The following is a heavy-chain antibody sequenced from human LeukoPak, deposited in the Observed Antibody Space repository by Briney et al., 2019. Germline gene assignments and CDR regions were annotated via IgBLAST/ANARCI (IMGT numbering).Heavy chain of an antibody. CDR1: GYTFTSYY. CDR2: INPSGGST. V-gene: IGHV1-46*03. CDR3: ARDREVNYDFWSGYYWDY. J-gene: IGHJ4*02. Sequence: ASVKVSCKASGYTFTSYYMHCVRQAPGQGLEWMGIINPSGGSTSYAQKFQGRVTMTRDTSTSTVYMELSSLRSEDTAVYYCARDREVNYDFWSGYYWDYWGQGTLVTVSS. D-gene: IGHD3-3*01.